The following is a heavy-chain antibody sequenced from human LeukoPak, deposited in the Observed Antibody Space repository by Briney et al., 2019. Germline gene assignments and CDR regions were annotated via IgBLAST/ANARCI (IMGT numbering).Heavy chain of an antibody. V-gene: IGHV4-59*01. J-gene: IGHJ4*02. CDR3: ATGYSSTWCYFDY. CDR1: GDSISSYY. CDR2: IYHSGST. Sequence: SETLSLTCTVSGDSISSYYWSWIRQPPGKGLEWIGYIYHSGSTNYNPSLKSRVTISADTSKDQFSLKLASVTAADTAVYYCATGYSSTWCYFDYWGQGTLVTVSS. D-gene: IGHD6-13*01.